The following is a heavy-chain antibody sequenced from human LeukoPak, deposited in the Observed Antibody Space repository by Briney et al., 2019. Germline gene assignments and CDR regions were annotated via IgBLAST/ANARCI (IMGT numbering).Heavy chain of an antibody. CDR3: AKDSLDY. J-gene: IGHJ4*02. CDR1: GFTFSSNE. CDR2: ISSSGGTM. Sequence: GGSLRLSCAASGFTFSSNEMNWVRQAPGKGLEWVSYISSSGGTMFYADSVKGRFTISRDNAKNSVYLQMNSLRAEDTAVYYCAKDSLDYWGQGTLVTVSP. V-gene: IGHV3-48*03.